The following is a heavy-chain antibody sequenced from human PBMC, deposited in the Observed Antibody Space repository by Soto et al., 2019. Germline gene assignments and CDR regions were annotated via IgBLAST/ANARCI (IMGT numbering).Heavy chain of an antibody. D-gene: IGHD6-19*01. V-gene: IGHV4-4*02. CDR2: IYHSGTA. Sequence: QAQLQESGPGLVKPSGTLSLTCAVSGGSISSSNWWSWVRQPPGKGLEWIGEIYHSGTANYNPSLKSRVTISMDKSNNQISLDLSSVTAADSAVYFCARHIAVTGTRGFDYWGQGTLVTVSS. CDR1: GGSISSSNW. CDR3: ARHIAVTGTRGFDY. J-gene: IGHJ4*02.